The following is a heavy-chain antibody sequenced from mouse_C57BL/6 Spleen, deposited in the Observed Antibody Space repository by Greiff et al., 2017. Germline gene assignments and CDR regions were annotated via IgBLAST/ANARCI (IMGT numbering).Heavy chain of an antibody. V-gene: IGHV1-15*01. Sequence: VQLVESGAELVRPGASVTLSCKASGYTFTDYEMHWVKQTPVHGLEWIGAIDPETGGTAYNQKFKGKAILTADESSSTAYMELRSLTSEDSAVYYCTREGGLLRYFDVWGTGTTVTVSS. J-gene: IGHJ1*03. CDR3: TREGGLLRYFDV. CDR1: GYTFTDYE. D-gene: IGHD2-3*01. CDR2: IDPETGGT.